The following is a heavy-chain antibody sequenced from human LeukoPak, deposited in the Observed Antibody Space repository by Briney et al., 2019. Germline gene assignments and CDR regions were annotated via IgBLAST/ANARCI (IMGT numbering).Heavy chain of an antibody. J-gene: IGHJ4*02. CDR3: ARVTPILLFDY. V-gene: IGHV3-7*01. Sequence: GGSLRLSCAASGLTFSSYWMSWVRQAPGKGLEWVANIKQDGSEKYYVDSAKGRFTISRDNAKNSLYLQMNSLRAEDTAVYYCARVTPILLFDYWGQGTLVTVSS. CDR2: IKQDGSEK. CDR1: GLTFSSYW.